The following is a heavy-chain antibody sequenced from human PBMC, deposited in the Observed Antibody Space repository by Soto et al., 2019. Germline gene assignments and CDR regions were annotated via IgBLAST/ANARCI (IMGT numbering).Heavy chain of an antibody. D-gene: IGHD3-3*01. J-gene: IGHJ6*02. CDR3: AKDGVTYGMDV. Sequence: QVQLVESGGGVVQPGRSLRLSCAASGFTFSSYGMHWVRQAPGKGLEWVAVISYDGSNKYYADSVKGRFTISRDNSKNMLYLQMNSLRAEDTAVYYCAKDGVTYGMDVWGQGTTVTVSS. V-gene: IGHV3-30*18. CDR2: ISYDGSNK. CDR1: GFTFSSYG.